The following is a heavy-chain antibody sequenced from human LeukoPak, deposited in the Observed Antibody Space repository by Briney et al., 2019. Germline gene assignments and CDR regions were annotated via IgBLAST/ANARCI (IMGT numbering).Heavy chain of an antibody. CDR3: ATSQGTSGWAYYFDY. Sequence: GESLKISCXGSGYSFTSYWIGWVRQMTGKGLEWMGIIYPGDSDTRYSPSFQGQVTISADKSISTAYLQWSSLKASDTAMYYCATSQGTSGWAYYFDYWGQGTLITVSS. V-gene: IGHV5-51*01. J-gene: IGHJ4*02. CDR1: GYSFTSYW. CDR2: IYPGDSDT. D-gene: IGHD2-2*01.